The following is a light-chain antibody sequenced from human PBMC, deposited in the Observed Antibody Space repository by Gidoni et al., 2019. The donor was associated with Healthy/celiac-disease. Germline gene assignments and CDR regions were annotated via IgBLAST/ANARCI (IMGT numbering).Light chain of an antibody. Sequence: QSVLTQPPSASGTPGQRVTISCSGSSSNIGSNTVNWYQQLPGTAPKLLIYSNNQRPSGVPDRFSGSKSGTSASPAISGLQSEYEADYYCAAWDDSLNGVVFGGGTKLTVL. CDR3: AAWDDSLNGVV. CDR1: SSNIGSNT. J-gene: IGLJ2*01. CDR2: SNN. V-gene: IGLV1-44*01.